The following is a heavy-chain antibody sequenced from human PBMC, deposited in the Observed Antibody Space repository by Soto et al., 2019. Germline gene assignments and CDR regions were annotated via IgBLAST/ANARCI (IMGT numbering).Heavy chain of an antibody. J-gene: IGHJ6*02. CDR2: IYYSGST. V-gene: IGHV4-61*08. CDR1: GGSISSAAYY. Sequence: SETLSLTCTFSGGSISSAAYYWSWIRQHPGKGLEWIGYIYYSGSTNYNPSLKSRVTISVDTSKNQFSLKLSSVTAADTAVYYCARHKKITMVRGVTYGMDVWGQGTTVTVSS. CDR3: ARHKKITMVRGVTYGMDV. D-gene: IGHD3-10*01.